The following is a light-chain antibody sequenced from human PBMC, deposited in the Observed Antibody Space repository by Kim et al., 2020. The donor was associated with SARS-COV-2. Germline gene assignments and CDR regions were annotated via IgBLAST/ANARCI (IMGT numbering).Light chain of an antibody. V-gene: IGLV2-11*01. CDR2: DVT. Sequence: GIYNYVSWYQQHPGKAPKLIIYDVTKRPSGVPDRFSGSKSGNTASLTISGLQAEDEADYYCCSYAGSVVFGGGTQLTVL. CDR1: GIYNY. CDR3: CSYAGSVV. J-gene: IGLJ2*01.